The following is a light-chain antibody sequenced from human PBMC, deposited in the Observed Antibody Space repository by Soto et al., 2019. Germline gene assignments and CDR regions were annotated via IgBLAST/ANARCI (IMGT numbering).Light chain of an antibody. V-gene: IGKV3-11*01. CDR2: DAS. CDR1: QSVSSC. J-gene: IGKJ1*01. Sequence: EIVLTQSPAILSMSPGERATLSCRASQSVSSCFAWYQQKPGQAPRLLIYDASNRATGVPARFSGSGSGTDFTLTISSLEPEDFALYYCQQRRYWPVTFGQGTKVEIK. CDR3: QQRRYWPVT.